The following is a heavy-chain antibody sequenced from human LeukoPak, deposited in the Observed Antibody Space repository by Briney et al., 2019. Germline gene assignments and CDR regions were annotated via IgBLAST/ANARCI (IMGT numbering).Heavy chain of an antibody. CDR2: IYYSGST. V-gene: IGHV4-31*03. J-gene: IGHJ3*02. Sequence: SETLSLTCTVSGGSISSGGYYWSWIRQHPGKGLEWIGYIYYSGSTYYNPSLKSRVTISVDTSKNQFSLKLSSVTAADTVVYYCARDSPAGSGPIISIAFDIWGQGTMVTVSS. CDR3: ARDSPAGSGPIISIAFDI. CDR1: GGSISSGGYY. D-gene: IGHD3-10*01.